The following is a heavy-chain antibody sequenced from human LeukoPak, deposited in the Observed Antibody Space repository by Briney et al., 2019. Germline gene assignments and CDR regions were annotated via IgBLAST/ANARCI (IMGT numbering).Heavy chain of an antibody. D-gene: IGHD1-26*01. CDR1: GGSISSSSYY. Sequence: PSETLSLTCTVSGGSISSSSYYWGWIRQPPGKGLEWIGSIYYSGSTYYNPSLKSRVTISVDTSKNQFSLKLSSVTAADTAVYYCARSGSYILPFDYWGQGTLVTVSS. CDR3: ARSGSYILPFDY. V-gene: IGHV4-39*01. J-gene: IGHJ4*02. CDR2: IYYSGST.